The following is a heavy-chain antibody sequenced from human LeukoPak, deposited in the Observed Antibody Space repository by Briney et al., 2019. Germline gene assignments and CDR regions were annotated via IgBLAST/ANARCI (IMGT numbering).Heavy chain of an antibody. Sequence: SETLSLTCTVSGGSINTYYWSWVRQPPGKGLEWIGYIYYSGSTNYNPSLKSRVTLSMDTSKNQFSLRLSSVTAADTAVYYCARGALRYFDWLKKDYYYMDVWGKGTAVTISS. CDR2: IYYSGST. J-gene: IGHJ6*03. D-gene: IGHD3-9*01. CDR3: ARGALRYFDWLKKDYYYMDV. V-gene: IGHV4-59*01. CDR1: GGSINTYY.